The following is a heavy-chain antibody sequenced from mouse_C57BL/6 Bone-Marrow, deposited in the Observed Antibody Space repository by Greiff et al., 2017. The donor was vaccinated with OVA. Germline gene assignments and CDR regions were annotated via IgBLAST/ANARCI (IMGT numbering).Heavy chain of an antibody. CDR1: GFTFSYYY. V-gene: IGHV5-12*01. D-gene: IGHD4-1*01. Sequence: EVQVVESGGGLVQPGGSLKLSCAASGFTFSYYYMYWVRQTPEKRLEWVAYISNGGGSTYYPDTVKGRFTISRDNAKNTLYLQMSRLKSEDTAMYYCARTNWDDFDYWGQGTTLTVSS. CDR3: ARTNWDDFDY. CDR2: ISNGGGST. J-gene: IGHJ2*01.